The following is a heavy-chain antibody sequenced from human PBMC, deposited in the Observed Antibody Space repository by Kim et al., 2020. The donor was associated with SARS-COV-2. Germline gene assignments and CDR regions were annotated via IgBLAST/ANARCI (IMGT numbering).Heavy chain of an antibody. D-gene: IGHD3-22*01. CDR3: ARVGRYDSSGS. J-gene: IGHJ5*02. CDR1: GYSISSGYC. V-gene: IGHV4-38-2*02. CDR2: IYHSGST. Sequence: SETLSLTCTVSGYSISSGYCWGWIRQPPGKGLEWVGTIYHSGSTYYNPSLKSRLTISVDTSKNQFSLKLSSVTAADTAVYYCARVGRYDSSGSWGQGT.